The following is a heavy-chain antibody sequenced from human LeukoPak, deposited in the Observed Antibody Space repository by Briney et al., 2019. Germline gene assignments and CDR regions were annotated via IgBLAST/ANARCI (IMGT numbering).Heavy chain of an antibody. CDR3: ARSPGGWGQYYFDY. J-gene: IGHJ4*02. D-gene: IGHD1-26*01. CDR1: GGSISSGGYS. V-gene: IGHV4-30-2*01. Sequence: MASETLSLTCAVSGGSISSGGYSWSWIRQPPGKGLEWIGYIYHSGSTYYNPPLKSRVTISVDRSKNQFSLKLSSVTAADTAVYYCARSPGGWGQYYFDYWGQGTLVTVSS. CDR2: IYHSGST.